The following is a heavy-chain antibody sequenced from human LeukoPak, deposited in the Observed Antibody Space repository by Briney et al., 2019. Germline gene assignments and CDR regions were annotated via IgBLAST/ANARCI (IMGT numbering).Heavy chain of an antibody. J-gene: IGHJ4*02. Sequence: GASVKVSCKASGGTFSSYAISWVRQAPGQGLEWMGGIIPIFGTANYAQKLQGRVTITTDESTSTAYMELSSLRSEDAAVYYCARGPTMGLFDYWGQGTLVTVSS. CDR1: GGTFSSYA. CDR2: IIPIFGTA. CDR3: ARGPTMGLFDY. D-gene: IGHD3-3*01. V-gene: IGHV1-69*05.